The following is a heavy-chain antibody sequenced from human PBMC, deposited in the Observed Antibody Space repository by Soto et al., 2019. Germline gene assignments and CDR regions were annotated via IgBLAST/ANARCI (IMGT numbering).Heavy chain of an antibody. D-gene: IGHD3-10*02. Sequence: QVQLVESGGGVVQPGRSLRLSCAASGFTFSSYGMHWVRQAPGKGLEWVAVISYDGSNKYYVDSVKGRFTISRDNSKNTLYLQMNSLRAEDTAVYYCAKGFLSGGPLDYWGQGTLVTVSS. CDR3: AKGFLSGGPLDY. V-gene: IGHV3-30*18. CDR1: GFTFSSYG. J-gene: IGHJ4*02. CDR2: ISYDGSNK.